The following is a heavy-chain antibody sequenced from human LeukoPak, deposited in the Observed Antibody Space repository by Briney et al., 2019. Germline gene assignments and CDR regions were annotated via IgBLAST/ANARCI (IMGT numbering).Heavy chain of an antibody. Sequence: LSGGSLRLSGAASGFTFRTYWMAWLRQAPGKGREWVASINPGGSAKYYVDSVTGRFTISRDDAKTSLYLQMDSLRAEDTAVYSCARWGLAYTIDYWGQGTLVTVSS. D-gene: IGHD2-21*01. CDR2: INPGGSAK. J-gene: IGHJ4*02. CDR1: GFTFRTYW. V-gene: IGHV3-7*01. CDR3: ARWGLAYTIDY.